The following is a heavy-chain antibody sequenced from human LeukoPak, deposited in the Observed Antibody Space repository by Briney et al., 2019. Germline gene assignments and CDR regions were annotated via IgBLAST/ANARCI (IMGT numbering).Heavy chain of an antibody. CDR2: IYYSGST. J-gene: IGHJ4*02. D-gene: IGHD3-10*01. CDR1: GGSISSHY. V-gene: IGHV4-59*11. Sequence: SETLSLTCTVSGGSISSHYWSWIRQPPGKGLEWIGYIYYSGSTNYNPSLKSRVTISVDTSKNQFSMKLSSVTAADTAVYYCARGGSYYYGSGSYLRWGQGTLVTVSS. CDR3: ARGGSYYYGSGSYLR.